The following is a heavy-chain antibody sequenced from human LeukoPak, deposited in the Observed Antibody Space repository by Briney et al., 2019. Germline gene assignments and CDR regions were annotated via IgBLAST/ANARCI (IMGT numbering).Heavy chain of an antibody. CDR1: GYTFTSHG. CDR3: ATESGTYQFYH. CDR2: ISAYKGNT. D-gene: IGHD1-26*01. Sequence: ASVKVSCKPSGYTFTSHGISWVRQAPGQGLEWMGWISAYKGNTNYAQKFQGRVTMTTDTSTSTAYMELRSLRSDDTAVYYCATESGTYQFYHWGQGTLVTVSS. V-gene: IGHV1-18*01. J-gene: IGHJ4*02.